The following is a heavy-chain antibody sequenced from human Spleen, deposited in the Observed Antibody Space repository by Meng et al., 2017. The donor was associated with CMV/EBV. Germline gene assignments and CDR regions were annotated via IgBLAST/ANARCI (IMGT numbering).Heavy chain of an antibody. CDR2: ISYDGSNK. D-gene: IGHD4-17*01. Sequence: LSLTCAASGFTFSSYAMHWVRQAPGKGLEWVAVISYDGSNKYYADSVKGRFTISRDNSKNTLYLQMNSLRAEDTAVYYCARALDHDYHDYYFDLWGQGTLVTVSS. CDR3: ARALDHDYHDYYFDL. J-gene: IGHJ4*02. CDR1: GFTFSSYA. V-gene: IGHV3-30*04.